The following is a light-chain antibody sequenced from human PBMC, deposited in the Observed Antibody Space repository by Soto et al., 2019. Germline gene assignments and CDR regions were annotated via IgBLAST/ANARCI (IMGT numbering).Light chain of an antibody. CDR3: QQYETFSGT. CDR1: QSIGTW. Sequence: DIQMTQSPSTLSASVGDRVTITCRASQSIGTWVAWYQQKPGEAPKLLIYDASALPRGVPSRFSGSGSGTKFTLTIASLQPDDFATYYCQQYETFSGTFGPGTKVDI. J-gene: IGKJ1*01. CDR2: DAS. V-gene: IGKV1-5*01.